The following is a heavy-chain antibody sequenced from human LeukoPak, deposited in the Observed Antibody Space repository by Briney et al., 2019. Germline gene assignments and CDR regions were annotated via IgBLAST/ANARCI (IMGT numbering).Heavy chain of an antibody. CDR2: IKQDGSQN. CDR1: GFTFSSYW. V-gene: IGHV3-7*01. D-gene: IGHD2-2*01. CDR3: ARDYWSDIVVVPVFDY. Sequence: GGSLRLSCVASGFTFSSYWVSWVRQAPGKGLEWVANIKQDGSQNYYVDSVKGRFTISRDNAKNSLYLQMNSLRAEDTAVYYCARDYWSDIVVVPVFDYWGQGTLVTVSS. J-gene: IGHJ4*02.